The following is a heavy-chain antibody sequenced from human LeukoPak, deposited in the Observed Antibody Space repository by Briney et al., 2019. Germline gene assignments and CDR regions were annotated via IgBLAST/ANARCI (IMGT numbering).Heavy chain of an antibody. D-gene: IGHD2-2*01. CDR2: IIPIFGTA. CDR1: GGTFSSYA. Sequence: ASVKVSCKASGGTFSSYAISWVRQAPGQGLEWMGGIIPIFGTANYAQKFQGRVTITADESTSTAYMELSSLISEDTAVYYCARVTAKAVVVPGAMPALAFDIWGQGTMVTVSS. V-gene: IGHV1-69*13. CDR3: ARVTAKAVVVPGAMPALAFDI. J-gene: IGHJ3*02.